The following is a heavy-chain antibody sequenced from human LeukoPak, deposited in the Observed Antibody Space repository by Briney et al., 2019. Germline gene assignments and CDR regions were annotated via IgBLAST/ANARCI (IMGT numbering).Heavy chain of an antibody. CDR1: GYTFTGYY. Sequence: ASVKVSCKASGYTFTGYYMHWVRQAPGQGLEWMGWINPNSGGTNYAQKFQGRVTMTRDTSISTAYMELSRLRSDDTAVYYCARLVIWEILTGRPTHYYGMDVWGQGTTVTVSS. D-gene: IGHD3-9*01. J-gene: IGHJ6*02. CDR2: INPNSGGT. CDR3: ARLVIWEILTGRPTHYYGMDV. V-gene: IGHV1-2*02.